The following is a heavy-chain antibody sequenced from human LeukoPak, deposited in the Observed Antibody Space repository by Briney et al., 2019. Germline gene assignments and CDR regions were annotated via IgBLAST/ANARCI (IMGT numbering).Heavy chain of an antibody. CDR2: LSNTNMI. CDR3: ARRGETAMVGDY. J-gene: IGHJ4*02. V-gene: IGHV3-48*01. Sequence: GGSLRLSCAASGFTFSSYGMNWVRQAPGKGLEWLSYLSNTNMIHYAESVKGRFTISRDNPKNSLYLQMDGVRAEDTAVYYCARRGETAMVGDYWGRGTLVTVSS. CDR1: GFTFSSYG. D-gene: IGHD5-18*01.